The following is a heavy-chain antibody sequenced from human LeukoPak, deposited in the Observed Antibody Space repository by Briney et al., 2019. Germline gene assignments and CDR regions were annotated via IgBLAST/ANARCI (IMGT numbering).Heavy chain of an antibody. CDR3: ARGKSVFTIFGGLAYYYMDV. CDR2: INHSGST. D-gene: IGHD3-3*01. CDR1: GGSFRGYY. J-gene: IGHJ6*03. V-gene: IGHV4-34*01. Sequence: SETLSLTCAVCGGSFRGYYWSWIRQPPGKGLEWIGEINHSGSTNYNPSLKSRVTISVDTSKNQFSLKLSSVTAADTAVYYCARGKSVFTIFGGLAYYYMDVWGKGTTVTVSS.